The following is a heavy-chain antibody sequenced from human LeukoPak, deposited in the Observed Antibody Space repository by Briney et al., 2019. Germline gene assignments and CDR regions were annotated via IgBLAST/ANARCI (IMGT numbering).Heavy chain of an antibody. Sequence: GGSLRLSCAASGFTFSSYSMNWVRQAPGKGLEWVSSISSSSSYIYYADSVKGRFTISRDNSKNTLYLQMNSLRAEDTAVYYCAKDGSHYGSGTNENWGQGTLVTVSS. CDR2: ISSSSSYI. D-gene: IGHD3-10*01. J-gene: IGHJ4*02. CDR3: AKDGSHYGSGTNEN. CDR1: GFTFSSYS. V-gene: IGHV3-21*04.